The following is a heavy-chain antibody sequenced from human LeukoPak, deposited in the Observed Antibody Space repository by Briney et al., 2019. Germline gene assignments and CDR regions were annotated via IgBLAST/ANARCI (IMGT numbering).Heavy chain of an antibody. D-gene: IGHD2-21*02. CDR2: ISPYSGAT. J-gene: IGHJ4*02. V-gene: IGHV1-2*02. CDR3: ARVEGTAGTLDD. Sequence: GASVKVSCKASGYTFSAYYVHWVRQAPGQGLEWMGWISPYSGATTYAQKSQGRVTLTSDTSITTACLELTGLRSDDTAVYYCARVEGTAGTLDDWGQGTLVTVSS. CDR1: GYTFSAYY.